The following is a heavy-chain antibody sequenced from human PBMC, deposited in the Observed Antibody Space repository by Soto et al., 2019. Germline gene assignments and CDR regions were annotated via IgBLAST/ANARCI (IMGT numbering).Heavy chain of an antibody. CDR2: IYYSGST. D-gene: IGHD1-1*01. Sequence: SETLSLTCTVSGGSISSYYWLWIRQPPGKGLEWIGYIYYSGSTNYNPSLKSRVTISVDTSKNQFSLKLSSVTAADTAVYYCATWHEREHAYDVWGQGTTVTVSS. V-gene: IGHV4-59*01. J-gene: IGHJ3*01. CDR1: GGSISSYY. CDR3: ATWHEREHAYDV.